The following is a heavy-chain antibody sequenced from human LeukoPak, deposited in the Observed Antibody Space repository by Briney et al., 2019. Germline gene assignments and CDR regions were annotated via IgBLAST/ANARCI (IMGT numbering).Heavy chain of an antibody. CDR2: ISGSGGST. CDR3: AKYSSSWYADS. CDR1: GFTFSSYS. V-gene: IGHV3-23*01. Sequence: PGGSLRLSCAASGFTFSSYSMNWVRQAPGKGLEWVSGISGSGGSTYYADSVKGRFTISRDNSKNTLYLQMNSLRVEDTAVYYCAKYSSSWYADSWGQGTLVSVSS. D-gene: IGHD6-13*01. J-gene: IGHJ4*02.